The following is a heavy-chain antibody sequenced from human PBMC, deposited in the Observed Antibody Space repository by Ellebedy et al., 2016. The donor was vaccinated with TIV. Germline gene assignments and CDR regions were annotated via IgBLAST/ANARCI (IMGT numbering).Heavy chain of an antibody. J-gene: IGHJ4*02. CDR2: ISYDGSNK. Sequence: GGSLRLXCAASGFTFSRYGMHWVRQDQGKGLEWVAVISYDGSNKYYADSVKGRFTISRDNSKNTLYLQMNSLRAEDTAVYYCAKEDYGSGSYLFDYWGQGTLVTVSS. CDR1: GFTFSRYG. D-gene: IGHD3-10*01. CDR3: AKEDYGSGSYLFDY. V-gene: IGHV3-30*18.